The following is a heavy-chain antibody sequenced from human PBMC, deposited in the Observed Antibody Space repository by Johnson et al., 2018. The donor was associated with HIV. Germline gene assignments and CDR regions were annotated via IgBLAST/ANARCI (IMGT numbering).Heavy chain of an antibody. D-gene: IGHD1-14*01. CDR1: GFTFSHYG. J-gene: IGHJ3*02. V-gene: IGHV3-30*03. CDR2: ISYDGSNK. CDR3: ARDSSTTDVAFDI. Sequence: QMLLVESGGGVVQPGRSLTLSCAASGFTFSHYGMHWVRQAPGKGLEWVTIISYDGSNKYYADSVKGRFTISRDNSKNTLYLQMNSLRGEDTAVYYCARDSSTTDVAFDIWGQGTMVTVSS.